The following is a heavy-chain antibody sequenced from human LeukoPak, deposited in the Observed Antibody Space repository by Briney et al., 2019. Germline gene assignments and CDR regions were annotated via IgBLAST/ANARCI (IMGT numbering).Heavy chain of an antibody. CDR3: ARLWTHWSVAAPSTYRIDYFDY. Sequence: SETLSLTCAVSGGSISSGGYSWSWIRQPPGKGLEWIGYIYHSGSTYYNPSLKSRVTISVDRSKNQFSLKLSSVTAADTAVYYCARLWTHWSVAAPSTYRIDYFDYWGQGTLVTVSS. CDR2: IYHSGST. V-gene: IGHV4-30-2*01. J-gene: IGHJ4*02. CDR1: GGSISSGGYS. D-gene: IGHD6-25*01.